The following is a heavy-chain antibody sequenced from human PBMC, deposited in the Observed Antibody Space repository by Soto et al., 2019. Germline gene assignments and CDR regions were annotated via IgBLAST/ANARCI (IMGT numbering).Heavy chain of an antibody. CDR3: AKGTHYAVDYRFFFDY. CDR1: GFTFSSYA. D-gene: IGHD4-4*01. J-gene: IGHJ4*02. V-gene: IGHV3-23*01. CDR2: ITGPGGNT. Sequence: GGSLRLSCAASGFTFSSYAMSWVRQAPGKGLEWVSGITGPGGNTYYADSVKGRFTISRDNSQSTVSLQMNSLRAEDTAVYYCAKGTHYAVDYRFFFDYWGQGTQVTVSS.